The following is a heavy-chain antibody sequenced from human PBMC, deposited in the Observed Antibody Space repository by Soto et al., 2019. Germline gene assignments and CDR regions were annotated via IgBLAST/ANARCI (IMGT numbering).Heavy chain of an antibody. CDR1: GGSFSSYY. J-gene: IGHJ4*02. Sequence: QVQLQESGPGLVKPSETLSLTCTVSGGSFSSYYWSWIRQPPGKGLEWIGYIYYSGSTNYNPSLKSRVTXXVXTXXNQFSLKLNSMTAADTAVYYCARHNYGSGSTYFDYWGQGTLVTVSS. D-gene: IGHD3-10*01. V-gene: IGHV4-59*08. CDR2: IYYSGST. CDR3: ARHNYGSGSTYFDY.